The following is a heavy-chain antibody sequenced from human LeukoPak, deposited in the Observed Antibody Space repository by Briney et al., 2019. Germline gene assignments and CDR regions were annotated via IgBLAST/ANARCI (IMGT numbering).Heavy chain of an antibody. Sequence: GGSLRLSCAASGFTFSSYSMNWVRQAPGKGLEWVAFIRYDGNNKYYADSVKGRFTISRDNSKNTLYLQMNSLRPEGTAVYYCAKDVGKYSSSWSTPFDAFDIWGQGTMVTVSS. CDR3: AKDVGKYSSSWSTPFDAFDI. CDR2: IRYDGNNK. D-gene: IGHD6-13*01. V-gene: IGHV3-30*02. CDR1: GFTFSSYS. J-gene: IGHJ3*02.